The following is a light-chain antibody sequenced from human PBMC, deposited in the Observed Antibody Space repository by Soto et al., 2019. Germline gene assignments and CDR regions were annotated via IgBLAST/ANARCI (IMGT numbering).Light chain of an antibody. CDR2: STY. CDR3: QQYLTYPLN. CDR1: QDTRGS. J-gene: IGKJ4*01. V-gene: IGKV1-16*01. Sequence: DIQMTQSPSSLSASIGDTVTITCRASQDTRGSLAWLQQKPGKPPKSLIYSTYTLESGVPSRFSGSGSGTHFTFTISSLQPEDFATYYCQQYLTYPLNFGGGTRVEIK.